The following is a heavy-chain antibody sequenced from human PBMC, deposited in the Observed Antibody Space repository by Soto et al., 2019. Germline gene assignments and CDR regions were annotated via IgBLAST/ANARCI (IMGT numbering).Heavy chain of an antibody. CDR2: MSYDGART. CDR1: GFTFTSYT. D-gene: IGHD4-17*01. V-gene: IGHV3-30-3*01. J-gene: IGHJ5*02. CDR3: ARDRAYGDPNWFDP. Sequence: QVQLVEYGGGVVQPGGSLRLSCATSGFTFTSYTMHWVRQAPGKGLEWVAVMSYDGARTDYADAVKGRFTISRDTSKSTLSLQMNNLRPDDTAMYYCARDRAYGDPNWFDPWGQGTLVTVSS.